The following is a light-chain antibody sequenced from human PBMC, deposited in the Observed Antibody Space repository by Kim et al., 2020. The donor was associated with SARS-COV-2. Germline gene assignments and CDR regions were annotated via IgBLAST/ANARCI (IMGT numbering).Light chain of an antibody. J-gene: IGKJ1*01. CDR2: AAS. CDR3: QESYSSPWT. CDR1: QRISSY. Sequence: ASVGDSVTITCRASQRISSYLNWYQQKPGKAPKLLIYAASSLQSGVPSRFSGSGSGTDFTLTISSLQPEDFATYYCQESYSSPWTFGQGTKVDIK. V-gene: IGKV1-39*01.